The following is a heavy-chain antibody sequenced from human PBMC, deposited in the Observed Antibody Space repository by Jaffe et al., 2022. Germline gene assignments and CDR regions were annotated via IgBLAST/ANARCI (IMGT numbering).Heavy chain of an antibody. CDR2: ISGSGGST. Sequence: EVQLLESGGGLVQPGGSLRLSCAASGFTFSSYAMSWVRQAPGKGLEWVSAISGSGGSTYYADSVKGRFTISRDNSKNTLYLQMNSLRAEDTAVYYCAKEFASGDYVPHWYFDLWGRGTLVTVSS. CDR3: AKEFASGDYVPHWYFDL. CDR1: GFTFSSYA. D-gene: IGHD2-21*02. J-gene: IGHJ2*01. V-gene: IGHV3-23*01.